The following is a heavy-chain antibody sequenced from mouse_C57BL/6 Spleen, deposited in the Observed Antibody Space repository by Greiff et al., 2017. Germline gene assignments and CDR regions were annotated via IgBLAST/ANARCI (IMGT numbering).Heavy chain of an antibody. CDR2: IDPETGGT. V-gene: IGHV1-15*01. CDR3: TRGTTVVARPWFAY. CDR1: GYTFTDYE. Sequence: QVQLKESGAELVRPGASVTLSCKASGYTFTDYEMHWVKQTPVHGLEWIGAIDPETGGTAYNQKFKGKAILTADKSSSTAYMELRSLTSEDSAVYYCTRGTTVVARPWFAYWGQGTLVTVSA. J-gene: IGHJ3*01. D-gene: IGHD1-1*01.